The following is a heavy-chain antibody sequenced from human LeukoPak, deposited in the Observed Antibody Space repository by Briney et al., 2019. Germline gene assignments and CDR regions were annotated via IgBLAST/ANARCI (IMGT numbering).Heavy chain of an antibody. CDR2: IYPGDSDT. CDR1: GYSFTSYW. D-gene: IGHD5-18*01. Sequence: GESLKISCKGSGYSFTSYWIGWVHQMPGKGLEWMGIIYPGDSDTRYSPSFQGQVTISADKSISTAYLQWSSLKASDTAMYYCASGYSYGPYYYYYGMDVWGQGTTVTVSS. CDR3: ASGYSYGPYYYYYGMDV. V-gene: IGHV5-51*07. J-gene: IGHJ6*02.